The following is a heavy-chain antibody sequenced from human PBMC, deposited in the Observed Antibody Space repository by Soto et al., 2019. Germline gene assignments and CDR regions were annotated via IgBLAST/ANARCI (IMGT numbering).Heavy chain of an antibody. J-gene: IGHJ4*02. CDR3: ARVAGTYCGGDCYWYYFDY. CDR1: GFTFSSHE. D-gene: IGHD2-21*02. CDR2: ISNSAYTI. Sequence: GGSLRLSCAASGFTFSSHEMNWIRQAPGKGLEWVSYISNSAYTIYYADSVKGRFTISRDNAKNSLFLEMNSLRAEDTAVYYCARVAGTYCGGDCYWYYFDYWGQGTLVTVSS. V-gene: IGHV3-48*03.